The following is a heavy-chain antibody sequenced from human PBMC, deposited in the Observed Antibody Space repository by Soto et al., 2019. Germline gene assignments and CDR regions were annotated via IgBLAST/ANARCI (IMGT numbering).Heavy chain of an antibody. Sequence: SETLSLTCTVSGGSISSYYWSWIRQPPGKGLEWIGYIYYSGSTNYNPSLKSRVTISVDTSKNQFSLKLSSVTAADTAVYYCARNVFPYCTSAVCYDQYYYYMDVWGKGTMVTVSS. CDR2: IYYSGST. D-gene: IGHD2-8*02. J-gene: IGHJ6*03. CDR1: GGSISSYY. CDR3: ARNVFPYCTSAVCYDQYYYYMDV. V-gene: IGHV4-59*01.